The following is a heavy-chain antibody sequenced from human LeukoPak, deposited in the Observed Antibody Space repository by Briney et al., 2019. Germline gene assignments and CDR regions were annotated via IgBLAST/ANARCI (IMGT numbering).Heavy chain of an antibody. J-gene: IGHJ3*02. CDR2: IRYDGTNK. Sequence: GGSLRLSCAASGFTFTDYYMSWIRQAPGKGLEWVAFIRYDGTNKYYTDSVKGRFTISRDNSKNTLYLQMNSLRAEDTAVYYCAKNENYYDSSGTAFDIWGQGTMVSVSS. D-gene: IGHD3-22*01. CDR3: AKNENYYDSSGTAFDI. CDR1: GFTFTDYY. V-gene: IGHV3-30*02.